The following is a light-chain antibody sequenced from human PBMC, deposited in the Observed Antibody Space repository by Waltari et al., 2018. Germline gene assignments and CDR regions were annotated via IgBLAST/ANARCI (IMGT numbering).Light chain of an antibody. CDR3: ATWDDSLNAAV. V-gene: IGLV1-44*01. CDR2: STN. J-gene: IGLJ7*01. CDR1: RSNIGSNP. Sequence: QSVLTQPPSASGTPGLRVPIPCSGSRSNIGSNPVNWYQQLPGTAPKPLIYSTNQRPSGVPDRFSGSKSGTSASLAISGLQSEDEADYYCATWDDSLNAAVFGGGTQLSVL.